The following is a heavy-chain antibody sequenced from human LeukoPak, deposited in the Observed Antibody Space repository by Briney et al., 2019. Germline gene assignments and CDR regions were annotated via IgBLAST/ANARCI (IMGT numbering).Heavy chain of an antibody. J-gene: IGHJ4*02. CDR2: IWYDGSNK. D-gene: IGHD3-10*01. CDR3: AKDPLWFGEPEYYFDY. V-gene: IGHV3-33*06. CDR1: GFTFSSYG. Sequence: PGGSLRLSCAASGFTFSSYGMHWVRQAPGKGLEWVAVIWYDGSNKYYADSVKGRFTISRDNSKNTLYLQTNSLRAEDTAVYYCAKDPLWFGEPEYYFDYWGQGTLVTVSS.